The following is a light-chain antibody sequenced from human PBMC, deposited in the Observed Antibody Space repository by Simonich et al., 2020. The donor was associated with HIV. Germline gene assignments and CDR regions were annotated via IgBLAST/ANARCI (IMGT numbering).Light chain of an antibody. Sequence: EIVMTQSPATLSVSPGERATLSCRASQSVSSRLSWYQQKPGQAPRLLIYGASTRATGIPARFSGSGSGIEFTLTISSMQSEDFAVYYCQQRSNWLTFGGGTKVEIK. V-gene: IGKV3-15*01. CDR1: QSVSSR. CDR2: GAS. J-gene: IGKJ4*01. CDR3: QQRSNWLT.